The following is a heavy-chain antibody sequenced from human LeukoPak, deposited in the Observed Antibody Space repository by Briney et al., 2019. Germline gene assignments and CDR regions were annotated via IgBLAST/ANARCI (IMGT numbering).Heavy chain of an antibody. J-gene: IGHJ6*03. V-gene: IGHV4-4*09. CDR3: ARLPRVDYYYYYMDV. D-gene: IGHD2-15*01. Sequence: PSETLSLTCTVSGGSISSYYWSWIRQPPGKGLEWIGYIYTSGSTKYNPSLKSRVTISVDTSKIQFSLKLSSVTAADTAVYYCARLPRVDYYYYYMDVWGKGTTVTVSS. CDR1: GGSISSYY. CDR2: IYTSGST.